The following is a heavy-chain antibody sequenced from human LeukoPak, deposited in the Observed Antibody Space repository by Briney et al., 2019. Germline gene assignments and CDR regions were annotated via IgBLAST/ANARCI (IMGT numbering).Heavy chain of an antibody. CDR2: IYHSGST. J-gene: IGHJ4*02. CDR3: ARHQTRRYYYGSSGYRFDY. Sequence: SGTLSLTCAVSGGSISSSNWWSWVRQPPGKGLEWIGEIYHSGSTNYNPSLKSRVTISVDTSKNQFSLKLSSVTAADTAVYYCARHQTRRYYYGSSGYRFDYWGQGTLVTVSS. D-gene: IGHD3-22*01. V-gene: IGHV4-4*02. CDR1: GGSISSSNW.